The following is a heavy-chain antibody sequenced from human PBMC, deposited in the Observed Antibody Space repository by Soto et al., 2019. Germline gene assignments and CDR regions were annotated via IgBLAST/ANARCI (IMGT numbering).Heavy chain of an antibody. V-gene: IGHV1-69*13. J-gene: IGHJ4*03. CDR3: VRVVAIPGYPDN. CDR1: GGTFSSYA. CDR2: IVPIVDTS. D-gene: IGHD2-15*01. Sequence: AASVKVSCKTSGGTFSSYAISWVRQAPGQGLEWMGGIVPIVDTSTYAQKFQGRVTITADESTSTAYMELSSLRSDDTAIYYCVRVVAIPGYPDNWG.